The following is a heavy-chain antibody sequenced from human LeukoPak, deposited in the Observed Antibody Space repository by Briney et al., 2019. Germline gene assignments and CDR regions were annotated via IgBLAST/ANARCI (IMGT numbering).Heavy chain of an antibody. CDR3: ARPGQSAWWVYFNY. V-gene: IGHV4-4*09. CDR2: IHTSGST. Sequence: SKTLSLTCTVSGGSSSTYYWTWIRQPPGKGLEWIGYIHTSGSTNYNPSLKSRVTMSVDTSKNQFSLRLSSVTAADTAVYYCARPGQSAWWVYFNYWGQGIPVTVSS. J-gene: IGHJ4*02. D-gene: IGHD2-15*01. CDR1: GGSSSTYY.